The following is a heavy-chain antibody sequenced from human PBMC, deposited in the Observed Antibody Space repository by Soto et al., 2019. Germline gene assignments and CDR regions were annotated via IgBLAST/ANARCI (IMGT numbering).Heavy chain of an antibody. Sequence: ASVKVSCQASGYTFTSYYMHWVRQAPGQGLEWMGRINPSSGSTGYAQKFQGRVTMTRNTSISTAYMELSSLRSEDTAVYYCARGRRVAAAGYYYYYMDVWGKGTTVTVSS. CDR1: GYTFTSYY. CDR2: INPSSGST. CDR3: ARGRRVAAAGYYYYYMDV. J-gene: IGHJ6*03. V-gene: IGHV1-8*02. D-gene: IGHD6-13*01.